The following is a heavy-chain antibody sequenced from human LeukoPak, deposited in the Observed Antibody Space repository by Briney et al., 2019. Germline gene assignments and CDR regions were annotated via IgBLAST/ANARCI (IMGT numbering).Heavy chain of an antibody. CDR2: IYSGGST. D-gene: IGHD3-10*01. V-gene: IGHV3-53*01. Sequence: PGGSLRLSCAASGFTVSSNYMSWVRQAPGKGLEWVSIIYSGGSTYYADSVKGRFTISRDNSKNTLYLQMNSLRAEDTAVYYCAKDALRFGELSPNWFDPWGQGTLVTVSS. CDR3: AKDALRFGELSPNWFDP. J-gene: IGHJ5*02. CDR1: GFTVSSNY.